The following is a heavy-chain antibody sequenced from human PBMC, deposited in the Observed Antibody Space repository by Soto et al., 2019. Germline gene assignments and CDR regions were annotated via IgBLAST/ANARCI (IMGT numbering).Heavy chain of an antibody. CDR3: AGEESSGWCGSWFDP. D-gene: IGHD6-19*01. CDR1: GFTFSTYA. V-gene: IGHV3-30-3*01. Sequence: QVHLGESGGVVVQPGTSLRLSCAASGFTFSTYAMHWVRQAPGKGLEWVAVISYDASNKAYADSVQGRLTISGENSTNTLYLQMHSLRAEDTAVYYCAGEESSGWCGSWFDPWGQGTLVTVSS. CDR2: ISYDASNK. J-gene: IGHJ5*02.